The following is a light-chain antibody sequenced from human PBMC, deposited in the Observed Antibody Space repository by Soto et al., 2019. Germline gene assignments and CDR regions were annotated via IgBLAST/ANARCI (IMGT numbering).Light chain of an antibody. Sequence: EIVLTQSPGTLSLSPGERATLSCRASQSVSSSYLAWYQQKPGQAPRLLIYGASSRATGIPDRFSGSGSGTDFTITISRLEPEDFAVYYCQQYGSSPLYTFGQVTKLEIK. CDR2: GAS. J-gene: IGKJ2*01. V-gene: IGKV3-20*01. CDR3: QQYGSSPLYT. CDR1: QSVSSSY.